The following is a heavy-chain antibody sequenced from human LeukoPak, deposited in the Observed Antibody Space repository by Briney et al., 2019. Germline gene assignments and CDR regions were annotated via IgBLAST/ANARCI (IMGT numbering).Heavy chain of an antibody. J-gene: IGHJ5*02. Sequence: SETLSLTCTVSGGSVSSSGYSWNWIRQPPGKTLEWIGYTYYSGRTNYNPALKSRVTISLDTSKNQFSLRLTSVTAADTAVYYCALRRLTSAQIIEDNWFDPWGQGTLATVSS. D-gene: IGHD2/OR15-2a*01. CDR2: TYYSGRT. V-gene: IGHV4-61*08. CDR3: ALRRLTSAQIIEDNWFDP. CDR1: GGSVSSSGYS.